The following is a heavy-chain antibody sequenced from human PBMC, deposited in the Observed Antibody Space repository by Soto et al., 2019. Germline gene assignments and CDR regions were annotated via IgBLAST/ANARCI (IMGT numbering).Heavy chain of an antibody. J-gene: IGHJ4*02. V-gene: IGHV1-2*02. D-gene: IGHD3-9*01. CDR2: INPNSGGT. CDR3: ARGSLYTVLRYFDWLFCLDY. Sequence: ASVKVSCKASGYTFTGYYMHWVRQAPGQGFEWMGWINPNSGGTNYAQKFQGRVTMTRDTSISTAYMELSRLRSDDTAVYYCARGSLYTVLRYFDWLFCLDYWGQGTLVTVSS. CDR1: GYTFTGYY.